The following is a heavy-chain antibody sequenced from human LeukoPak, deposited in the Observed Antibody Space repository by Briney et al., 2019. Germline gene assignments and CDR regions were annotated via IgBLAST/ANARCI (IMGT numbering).Heavy chain of an antibody. Sequence: ASVKVSCKASGYTFTGYYMHWVRQAPGQGLEWMGWINLNSGGTNYAQNFQGRVTMTRDTSISTAYMELSRLRSDDTAVYYCAREWDLLNLDCWGQGTLVTVSS. CDR3: AREWDLLNLDC. V-gene: IGHV1-2*02. CDR2: INLNSGGT. D-gene: IGHD1-26*01. CDR1: GYTFTGYY. J-gene: IGHJ4*02.